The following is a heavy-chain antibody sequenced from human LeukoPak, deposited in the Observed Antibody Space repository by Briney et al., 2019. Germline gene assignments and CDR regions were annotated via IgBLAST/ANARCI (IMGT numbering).Heavy chain of an antibody. J-gene: IGHJ6*03. Sequence: KPSQTLSLTCTVSGGSISSGSYYWSWIRQPAGKGLEWIGRIYTSGSTNYNPSLKSRVTISVDTSKNQFSLKLSSVTAADTAVYYCARDKWELLTGYYYYMDVWGKGTTVTISS. CDR1: GGSISSGSYY. V-gene: IGHV4-61*02. D-gene: IGHD1-26*01. CDR2: IYTSGST. CDR3: ARDKWELLTGYYYYMDV.